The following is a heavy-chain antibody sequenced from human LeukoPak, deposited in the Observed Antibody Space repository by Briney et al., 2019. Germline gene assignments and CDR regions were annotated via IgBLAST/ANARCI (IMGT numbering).Heavy chain of an antibody. D-gene: IGHD1-26*01. J-gene: IGHJ4*02. Sequence: GGSLRLSCATSGFTFSSYCMSWVRQAPGKGLEWVANIKKDGSEKYYVDSVKGRFTISRENAKNSLYLQMNSLRAGDTAVYYCAREGGATEHDYWGQGTLVTVSS. CDR1: GFTFSSYC. V-gene: IGHV3-7*01. CDR2: IKKDGSEK. CDR3: AREGGATEHDY.